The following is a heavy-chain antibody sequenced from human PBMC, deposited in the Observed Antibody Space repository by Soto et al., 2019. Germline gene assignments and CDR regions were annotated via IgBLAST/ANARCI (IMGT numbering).Heavy chain of an antibody. J-gene: IGHJ4*02. CDR3: SYGANQYFDY. V-gene: IGHV3-15*07. Sequence: GGSLRLSCVVSGLTLSNVWMNCVRQAPGKGLEWVGRIKSKTAGGTTDYAAPVKGRFTISRDDSENTLFLHMNSLKTEDTAVYFCSYGANQYFDYWGQGALVTVSS. CDR2: IKSKTAGGTT. D-gene: IGHD4-17*01. CDR1: GLTLSNVW.